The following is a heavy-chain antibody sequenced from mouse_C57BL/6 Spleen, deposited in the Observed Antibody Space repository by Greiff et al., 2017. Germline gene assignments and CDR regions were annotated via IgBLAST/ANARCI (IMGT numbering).Heavy chain of an antibody. J-gene: IGHJ4*01. CDR2: INPSSGYT. D-gene: IGHD2-3*01. Sequence: QVQLQQSGAELAKPGASVKLSCKASGYTFTSYWMNWVKQRPGQGLEWIGYINPSSGYTKYNQKFKDKATLTADKSSSTAYMQLSSLTYEDSAVYYGTRVNDGYYAMDYWGQGTSVTVSS. V-gene: IGHV1-7*01. CDR3: TRVNDGYYAMDY. CDR1: GYTFTSYW.